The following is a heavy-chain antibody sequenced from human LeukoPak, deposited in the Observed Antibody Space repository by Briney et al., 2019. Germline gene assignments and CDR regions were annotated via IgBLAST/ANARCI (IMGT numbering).Heavy chain of an antibody. V-gene: IGHV4-59*08. CDR2: IYYSGST. CDR1: GGSISSYY. CDR3: ARRDDSCAFDI. J-gene: IGHJ3*02. D-gene: IGHD2-15*01. Sequence: PSETLSLTCTVSGGSISSYYWSWIRQPPGKGLEWIGYIYYSGSTNYNPSLKSRVTISVDTSKNQFSLKLSSVTAADTAVYYCARRDDSCAFDIWGQGTMVTVSS.